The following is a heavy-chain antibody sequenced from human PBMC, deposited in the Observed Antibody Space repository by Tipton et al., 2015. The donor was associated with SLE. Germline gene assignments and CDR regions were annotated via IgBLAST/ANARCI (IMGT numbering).Heavy chain of an antibody. CDR2: INHSGST. J-gene: IGHJ4*02. D-gene: IGHD3-22*01. Sequence: TLSLTCAVYGGSFSGYYWSWFLQPPGKGLEWIGEINHSGSTNYNPSLKSRVTISVDTSKNQFSLKLSSVTAADTAVYYCARLTSGYYPSDYWGQGTLVTVSS. V-gene: IGHV4-34*01. CDR1: GGSFSGYY. CDR3: ARLTSGYYPSDY.